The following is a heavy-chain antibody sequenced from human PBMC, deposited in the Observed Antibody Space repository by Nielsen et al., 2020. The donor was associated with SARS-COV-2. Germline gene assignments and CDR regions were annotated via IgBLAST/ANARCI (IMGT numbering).Heavy chain of an antibody. Sequence: RQAPGKGLEWIGYIYYSGSTYYNPSLKSRVTISVDTSKNQFSLKLSSVTAAGTAVYYCARWDYYDSSGYYGYWGQGTLVTVSS. D-gene: IGHD3-22*01. CDR3: ARWDYYDSSGYYGY. J-gene: IGHJ4*02. V-gene: IGHV4-30-4*01. CDR2: IYYSGST.